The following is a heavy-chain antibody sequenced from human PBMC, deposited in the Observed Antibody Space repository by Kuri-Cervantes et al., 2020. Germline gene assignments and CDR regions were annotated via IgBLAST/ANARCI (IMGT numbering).Heavy chain of an antibody. Sequence: GESLKISCAASGFTFSSYGVHWVRQAPGKGLEWVAAIAYDGSAEYYVDSLKGRFTISRDNSKNTLYLQMNSLRLEDTAVYYCAREPGSGYFFDYWGQGTLVTVSS. V-gene: IGHV3-30*03. CDR2: IAYDGSAE. CDR1: GFTFSSYG. J-gene: IGHJ4*02. CDR3: AREPGSGYFFDY. D-gene: IGHD3-22*01.